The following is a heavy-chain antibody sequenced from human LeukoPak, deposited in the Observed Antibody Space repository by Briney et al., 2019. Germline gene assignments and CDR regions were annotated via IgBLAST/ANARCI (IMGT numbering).Heavy chain of an antibody. CDR1: GFTFSNAW. CDR2: IKSKTDGGTT. V-gene: IGHV3-15*01. CDR3: TTGYSSGWYRNWFDP. J-gene: IGHJ5*02. D-gene: IGHD6-19*01. Sequence: GGSLRLSCAASGFTFSNAWMSWVCQAPGKGLEWVGRIKSKTDGGTTDYAAPVKGRFTISRDDSKNTLYLQMNSLTTEDTAVYYCTTGYSSGWYRNWFDPWGQGTLVTVSS.